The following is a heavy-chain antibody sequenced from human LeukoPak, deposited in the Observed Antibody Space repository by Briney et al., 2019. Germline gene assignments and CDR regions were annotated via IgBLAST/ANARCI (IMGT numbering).Heavy chain of an antibody. CDR2: ISGSGGST. V-gene: IGHV3-23*01. D-gene: IGHD3-3*01. CDR3: ANDFWDAFDI. J-gene: IGHJ3*02. Sequence: SLGISYSDAGFAGRGCGMRWARQAPGKGLEWVSAISGSGGSTYYADSVKGRFTISRDNSKNTLYLQMNSLRAEDTAVYYCANDFWDAFDIWGQGTMVTVSS. CDR1: GFAGRGCG.